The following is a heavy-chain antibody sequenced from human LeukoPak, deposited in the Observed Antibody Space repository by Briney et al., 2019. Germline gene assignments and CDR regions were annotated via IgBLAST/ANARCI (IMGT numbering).Heavy chain of an antibody. J-gene: IGHJ3*02. Sequence: GASVKVSCKASGYTFIGYYIHWVRQAPGQGLEWMGWINPNSGDTNYAQNFQGRVTMTRDASINTAYMELSSLRSEDTAVYYCASTTNPDMTTVVTEAFDIWAKGQWSPSLQ. D-gene: IGHD4-23*01. V-gene: IGHV1-2*02. CDR2: INPNSGDT. CDR1: GYTFIGYY. CDR3: ASTTNPDMTTVVTEAFDI.